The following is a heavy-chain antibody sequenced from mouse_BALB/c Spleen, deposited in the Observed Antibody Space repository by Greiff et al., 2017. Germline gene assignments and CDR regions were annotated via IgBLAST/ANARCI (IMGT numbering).Heavy chain of an antibody. CDR3: ARATMITAFMDY. CDR1: GFNIKDTY. J-gene: IGHJ4*01. D-gene: IGHD2-4*01. V-gene: IGHV14-3*02. CDR2: IDPANGNT. Sequence: EVQLQQSGAELVKPGASVKLSCTASGFNIKDTYMHWVKQRPEQGLEWIGRIDPANGNTKYDPKFQGKATITADTSSNTAYLQLSSLTSEDTAVYYDARATMITAFMDYWGQGTSVTVSS.